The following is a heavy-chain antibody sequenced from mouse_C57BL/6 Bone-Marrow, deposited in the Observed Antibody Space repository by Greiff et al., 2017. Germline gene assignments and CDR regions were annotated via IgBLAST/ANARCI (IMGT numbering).Heavy chain of an antibody. CDR1: GYAFSSYW. CDR2: IYPGDGDT. Sequence: LEESGAELVKPGASVKISCKASGYAFSSYWMNWVKQRPGKGLEWIGQIYPGDGDTNYNGKFKGKATLTADKSSSTAYMQLSSLTSEDSAVYFCARKGALYYFDYWGQGTTLTVSS. V-gene: IGHV1-80*01. J-gene: IGHJ2*01. CDR3: ARKGALYYFDY.